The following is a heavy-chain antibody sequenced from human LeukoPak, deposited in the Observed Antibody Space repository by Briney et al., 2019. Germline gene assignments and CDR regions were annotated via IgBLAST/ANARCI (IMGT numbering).Heavy chain of an antibody. J-gene: IGHJ3*02. CDR1: GGSISSYY. CDR2: IYYSGST. V-gene: IGHV4-59*01. CDR3: ARGRWLQADAFDI. Sequence: TSETLSLTCTVSGGSISSYYWSWIRQPPGKGLEWIGYIYYSGSTNYNPSLKSRVTISVDTSKNQFSLKLSSVTAADTAVYHCARGRWLQADAFDIWGQGTMVTVSS. D-gene: IGHD5-24*01.